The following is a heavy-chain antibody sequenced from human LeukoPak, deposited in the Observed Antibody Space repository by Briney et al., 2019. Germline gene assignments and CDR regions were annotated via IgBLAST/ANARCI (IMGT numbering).Heavy chain of an antibody. J-gene: IGHJ4*02. Sequence: GGSLRLSCAASGFTFSNAWMSWVRQAPGKGLEWVGRIKSKTDGGTTDYAAPVKGRFTISRDDSKNTLYLQMNSLKTEDTAVYYCTTEQQWLVFHFDYWGQGTLVTVSS. CDR2: IKSKTDGGTT. CDR1: GFTFSNAW. CDR3: TTEQQWLVFHFDY. D-gene: IGHD6-19*01. V-gene: IGHV3-15*01.